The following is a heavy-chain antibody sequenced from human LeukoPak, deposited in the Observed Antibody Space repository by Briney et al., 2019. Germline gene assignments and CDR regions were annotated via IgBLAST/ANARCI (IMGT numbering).Heavy chain of an antibody. CDR3: ARGYSISREATFDY. CDR2: IIPIFGTA. D-gene: IGHD4-11*01. V-gene: IGHV1-69*05. CDR1: GGTSSSYA. J-gene: IGHJ4*02. Sequence: ASVKVSCKASGGTSSSYAISWVRQAPGQGLEWMGGIIPIFGTANYAQKFQGRVTITTDESTSTAYMELSSLRSEDTAVYYCARGYSISREATFDYWGQGTLVTVSS.